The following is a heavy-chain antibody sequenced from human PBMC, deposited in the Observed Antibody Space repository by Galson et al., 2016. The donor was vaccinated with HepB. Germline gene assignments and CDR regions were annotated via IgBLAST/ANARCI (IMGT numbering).Heavy chain of an antibody. CDR2: MNPESGNT. CDR1: GYTFTNYD. V-gene: IGHV1-8*01. Sequence: SVKVSCKASGYTFTNYDITWVRQAPGQGLEWMGWMNPESGNTGYAQKFQDRVTMTRNTSTSTAYMELSSLRSDDTAVYYYTRSVSRYAWSGSTHPEHISWFDPWGQGTLVTVSS. J-gene: IGHJ5*02. D-gene: IGHD3-3*01. CDR3: TRSVSRYAWSGSTHPEHISWFDP.